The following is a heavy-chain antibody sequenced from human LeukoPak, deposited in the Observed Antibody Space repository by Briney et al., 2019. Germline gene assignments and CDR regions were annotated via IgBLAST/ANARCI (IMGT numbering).Heavy chain of an antibody. V-gene: IGHV3-23*01. CDR2: VSTSGGST. Sequence: GGSLRLSCAASGLTFSRYAMSWVRQAPGKGLEWVSGVSTSGGSTYYADSVKGRFTISRDNSKNTLHLQMNSPRAEDTAIYYCAKQAYDSPRTDFDYWGQGTLVTVSS. CDR1: GLTFSRYA. J-gene: IGHJ4*02. CDR3: AKQAYDSPRTDFDY. D-gene: IGHD3-22*01.